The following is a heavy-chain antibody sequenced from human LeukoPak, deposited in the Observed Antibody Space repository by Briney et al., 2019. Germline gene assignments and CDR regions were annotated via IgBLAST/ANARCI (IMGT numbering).Heavy chain of an antibody. J-gene: IGHJ4*02. CDR3: ARIGYSSSSYDY. V-gene: IGHV3-7*01. Sequence: GGSLRLSCAASGFGFRYYWMTWVRQTPGKGLEWVDNIKEDGTTKYYVDSVRGRFTISRDNAQNSLYLQMNSLRAEDTATYYCARIGYSSSSYDYWGQGTLVTVSS. CDR1: GFGFRYYW. D-gene: IGHD6-6*01. CDR2: IKEDGTTK.